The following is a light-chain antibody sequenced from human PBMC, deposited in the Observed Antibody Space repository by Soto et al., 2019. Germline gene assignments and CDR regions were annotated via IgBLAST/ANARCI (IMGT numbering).Light chain of an antibody. CDR3: QKYGSSPEK. V-gene: IGKV3-20*01. CDR2: GAS. CDR1: QSVSSSY. J-gene: IGKJ1*01. Sequence: EIVLTQSPVTLSLSPGEIATLSCSASQSVSSSYLAWYQQKPGQAPRLLIYGASSRATGIPDRFSGSGSGTDFTLTISRLEPEDFAVYYCQKYGSSPEKFGQGTKVDIK.